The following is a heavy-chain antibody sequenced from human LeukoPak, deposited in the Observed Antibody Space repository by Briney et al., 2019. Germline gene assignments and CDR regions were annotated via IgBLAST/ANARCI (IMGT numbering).Heavy chain of an antibody. CDR3: ARDRPVSRLGTDFDY. CDR2: INPSSGGT. Sequence: ASVKVSCKASGYTFTGYYMHWVRQAPGQGLEWMGWINPSSGGTDYAQKFQGRVTMTRDTSISTAYMELSSLGSDDTAVYYCARDRPVSRLGTDFDYWGQGALVTVSS. CDR1: GYTFTGYY. V-gene: IGHV1-2*02. J-gene: IGHJ4*02. D-gene: IGHD1-7*01.